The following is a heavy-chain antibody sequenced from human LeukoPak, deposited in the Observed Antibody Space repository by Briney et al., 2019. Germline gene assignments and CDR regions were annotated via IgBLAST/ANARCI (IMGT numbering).Heavy chain of an antibody. CDR2: ISGSGGST. J-gene: IGHJ3*02. Sequence: PGGSLRLSCAASGFTFSSYAMSWVRQAPGKGLKWVSAISGSGGSTYYADSVKGRFTISRDNSKNTLYLQMNSLRAEDTAVYYCAKDPITMVRGVIWRNDAFDIWGQGTMVTVSS. CDR1: GFTFSSYA. D-gene: IGHD3-10*01. V-gene: IGHV3-23*01. CDR3: AKDPITMVRGVIWRNDAFDI.